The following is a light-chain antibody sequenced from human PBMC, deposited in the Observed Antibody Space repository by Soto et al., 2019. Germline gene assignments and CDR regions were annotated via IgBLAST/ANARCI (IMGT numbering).Light chain of an antibody. CDR2: DTS. J-gene: IGKJ4*01. CDR3: QQRSNWPPT. CDR1: QSVSTY. V-gene: IGKV3-11*01. Sequence: DIVLTQSPATLSLSPAERATLSCRASQSVSTYLAWYQQKPGQAPRLLIHDTSNRATGIPARFSGSGSGTDFILTISSLETEDFAVYYCQQRSNWPPTFGGGTKVEIK.